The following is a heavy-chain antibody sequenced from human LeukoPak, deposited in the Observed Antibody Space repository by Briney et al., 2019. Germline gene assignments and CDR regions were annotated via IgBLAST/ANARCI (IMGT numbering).Heavy chain of an antibody. CDR3: ARVYTVMGATTVDHYHYYMDV. J-gene: IGHJ6*03. V-gene: IGHV4-61*09. D-gene: IGHD5-18*01. CDR2: IYTRGTT. Sequence: SETLSLTCTVSGGSIRSGSYYWSWIRQPAGKGLEWIGHIYTRGTTNYNPSVKSRVTVSLDTSKNQISLKLSSVTAADTAIYYCARVYTVMGATTVDHYHYYMDVWGKGTTVTVSS. CDR1: GGSIRSGSYY.